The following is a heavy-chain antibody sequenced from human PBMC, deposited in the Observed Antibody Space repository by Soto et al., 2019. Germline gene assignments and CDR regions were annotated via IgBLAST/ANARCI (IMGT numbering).Heavy chain of an antibody. CDR1: GYTFTGYY. J-gene: IGHJ4*02. CDR3: AASSAADPFDY. D-gene: IGHD6-13*01. Sequence: ASVKVSCKASGYTFTGYYMHWVRQAPGQGLEWMGWISTYNGDTNYAQKFQGRVTMTTDTSTSTAYMELRSLRSDDTAVYYCAASSAADPFDYWGQGTLVTVSS. CDR2: ISTYNGDT. V-gene: IGHV1-18*04.